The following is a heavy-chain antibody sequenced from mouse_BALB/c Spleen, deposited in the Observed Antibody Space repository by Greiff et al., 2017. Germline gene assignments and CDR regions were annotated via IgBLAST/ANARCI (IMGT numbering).Heavy chain of an antibody. V-gene: IGHV1S40*01. J-gene: IGHJ3*01. CDR1: GYIFITYW. D-gene: IGHD2-10*02. CDR3: ARGGYGNHLAY. Sequence: QVQLKQSGPELVRPGASVKLSCKASGYIFITYWMNWVKQRPGQGLEWIGQIFPASGSTNYNEMFEGKATLTVDTSSSTAYMQLSSLTSEDSAVYYCARGGYGNHLAYWGQGTLVTVSA. CDR2: IFPASGST.